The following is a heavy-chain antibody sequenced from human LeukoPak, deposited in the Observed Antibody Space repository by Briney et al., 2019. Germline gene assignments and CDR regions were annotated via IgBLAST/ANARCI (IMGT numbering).Heavy chain of an antibody. J-gene: IGHJ4*02. CDR2: IFYSGNT. CDR1: GGSISSSTYY. Sequence: SETLSLTCTVSGGSISSSTYYGGWIRQPPGKRLEWIGSIFYSGNTYYNPSLKSRVTISIDTSKNQFSLKLSSVTAADTAVYYCARANGYGLLDCWGQGTLVTVSS. D-gene: IGHD5-18*01. CDR3: ARANGYGLLDC. V-gene: IGHV4-39*07.